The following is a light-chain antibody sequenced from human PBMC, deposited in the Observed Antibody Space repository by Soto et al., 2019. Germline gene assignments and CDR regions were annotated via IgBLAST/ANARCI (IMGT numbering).Light chain of an antibody. Sequence: TQSPGTLSLSPGERATLSCRASQSVISTYLAWYQQKPGKAPKLLIYAASTLQSGVPSRFSGSGSGTDFTLTISCLQSEDFATYYCQQYYSYPWTFGQGTKV. CDR2: AAS. V-gene: IGKV1-8*01. J-gene: IGKJ1*01. CDR3: QQYYSYPWT. CDR1: QSVISTY.